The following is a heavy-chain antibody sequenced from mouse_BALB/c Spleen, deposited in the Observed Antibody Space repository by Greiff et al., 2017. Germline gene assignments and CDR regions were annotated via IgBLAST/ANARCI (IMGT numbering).Heavy chain of an antibody. CDR3: AQAKSFLNWAWFAY. J-gene: IGHJ3*01. D-gene: IGHD4-1*01. CDR2: ISSGGGST. Sequence: EVKLEESGGGLVKPGGSLKLSCAASGFAFSSYDMSWVRQTPEKRLEWVAYISSGGGSTYYPDTVKGRFTISRDNAKNTLYLQMSSLKSEDTAMYYCAQAKSFLNWAWFAYWGQGTLVTVSA. V-gene: IGHV5-12-1*01. CDR1: GFAFSSYD.